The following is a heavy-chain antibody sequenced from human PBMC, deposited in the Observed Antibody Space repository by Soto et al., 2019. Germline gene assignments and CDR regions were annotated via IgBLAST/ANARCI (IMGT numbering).Heavy chain of an antibody. D-gene: IGHD6-6*01. V-gene: IGHV1-69*13. CDR2: IIPIFGTA. CDR1: VGSLRSYA. J-gene: IGHJ4*02. CDR3: ARVEDIAARRVYFDY. Sequence: SAEVSWKACVGSLRSYAISWVRQATGQGLEWMGGIIPIFGTANYAQKSQGRVTITADESTSTAYMELSSLRSEDTAVYYCARVEDIAARRVYFDYWGQGTLVTVSS.